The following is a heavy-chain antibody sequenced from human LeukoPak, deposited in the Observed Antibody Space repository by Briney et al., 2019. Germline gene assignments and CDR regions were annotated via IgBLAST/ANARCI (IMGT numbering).Heavy chain of an antibody. CDR1: GFTFDDYD. Sequence: GGSLRLSCAASGFTFDDYDMSWVRQVPEKGLEWVSAINWNGASTGYADSVKGRFTISRDNAKNSLYLQMNSLRAEDTAVYYCAKDESGGWYPYFDFWGQGTLVTVSS. CDR3: AKDESGGWYPYFDF. J-gene: IGHJ4*02. D-gene: IGHD6-19*01. CDR2: INWNGAST. V-gene: IGHV3-20*04.